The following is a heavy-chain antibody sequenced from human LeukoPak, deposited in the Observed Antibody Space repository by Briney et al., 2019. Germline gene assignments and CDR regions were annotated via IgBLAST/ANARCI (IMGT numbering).Heavy chain of an antibody. CDR1: GGSISSYY. J-gene: IGHJ4*02. Sequence: SETLSLTCTVSGGSISSYYWSWIRQPPGKGLEWIGYIYFSGSTNYNPSLKSRVTISVDTSKNQFSLKLSSVTAADTAVYYCARESNFWRAFDYWGQGTLVTVSS. CDR2: IYFSGST. D-gene: IGHD3-3*01. CDR3: ARESNFWRAFDY. V-gene: IGHV4-59*01.